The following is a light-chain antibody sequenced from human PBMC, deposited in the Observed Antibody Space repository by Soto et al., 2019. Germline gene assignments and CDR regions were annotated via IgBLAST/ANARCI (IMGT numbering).Light chain of an antibody. CDR3: SSYTSSSTLLDV. CDR1: SSDVGGYNY. Sequence: QSALTQPASVSGSPGQSITISCTGTSSDVGGYNYVSWYQQHPGKAPNLMIYDVSNRPSGVSNRFSGSKSGNTASLTISGLQAEDEADYYCSSYTSSSTLLDVFGTGTKVTVL. CDR2: DVS. J-gene: IGLJ1*01. V-gene: IGLV2-14*01.